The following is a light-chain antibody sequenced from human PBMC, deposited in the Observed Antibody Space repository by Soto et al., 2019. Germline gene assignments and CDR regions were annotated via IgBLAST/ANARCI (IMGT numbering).Light chain of an antibody. Sequence: DIQMTQSPSTLSASVGDRVTITCRASQNIGTWLAWYQQKPGRAPKLLIYTASSLEGGVPPRFSGSGSGTEFTLTISSLQPDDFATYYCQHYTSPFTFGPGTTV. V-gene: IGKV1-5*03. CDR1: QNIGTW. CDR3: QHYTSPFT. CDR2: TAS. J-gene: IGKJ3*01.